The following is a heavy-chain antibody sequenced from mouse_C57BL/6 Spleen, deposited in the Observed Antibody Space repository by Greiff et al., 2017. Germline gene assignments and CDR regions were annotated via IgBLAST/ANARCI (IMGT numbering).Heavy chain of an antibody. CDR2: IYPSDSET. J-gene: IGHJ4*01. D-gene: IGHD2-5*01. V-gene: IGHV1-61*01. CDR1: GYTFTSYW. CDR3: ARGYYSNYGYAMDY. Sequence: VQLQQPGAELVRPGSSVKLSCKASGYTFTSYWMDWVKQRPGQGLEWIGNIYPSDSETHYNQKFKDKATLTVDKSSSTVYMQLSSLTSEDSAVYYCARGYYSNYGYAMDYWGQGTSVTVSS.